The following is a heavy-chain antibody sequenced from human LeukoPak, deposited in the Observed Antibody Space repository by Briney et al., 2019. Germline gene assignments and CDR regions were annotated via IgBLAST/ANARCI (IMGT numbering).Heavy chain of an antibody. J-gene: IGHJ4*02. V-gene: IGHV3-11*05. D-gene: IGHD6-19*01. CDR3: ARGGKWLETQFDY. Sequence: PGGSLRLSCATSGFMFSDYYMSWIRQAPGKGLEWVSYISSSSSSTNYADSVRGRFTISRDNGKNSLYLQMNNLRAEDTAVYYCARGGKWLETQFDYWGQGTLVTVSS. CDR2: ISSSSSST. CDR1: GFMFSDYY.